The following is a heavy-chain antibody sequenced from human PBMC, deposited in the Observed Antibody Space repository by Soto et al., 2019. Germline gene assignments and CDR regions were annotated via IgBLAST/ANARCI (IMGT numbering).Heavy chain of an antibody. D-gene: IGHD5-12*01. Sequence: GGSLRLSCAASGFTFSSYSMNWVRQAPGKGLEWVSSISSSSSYIYYADSVKGRFTISRDNAKNSLYLQMNSLRAEDTAVYYCAREYSGYDWVDYYFDYWGQGTLVTVSS. J-gene: IGHJ4*02. CDR1: GFTFSSYS. V-gene: IGHV3-21*01. CDR3: AREYSGYDWVDYYFDY. CDR2: ISSSSSYI.